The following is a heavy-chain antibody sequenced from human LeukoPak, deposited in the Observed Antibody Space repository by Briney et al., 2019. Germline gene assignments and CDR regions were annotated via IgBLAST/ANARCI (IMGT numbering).Heavy chain of an antibody. D-gene: IGHD6-13*01. Sequence: AGSLRLSCAVSGFIFSSYSMNWVRQAPGKGLEWVSGISGSGGNTYYADSVKGRFTISRDNFKNTLYLQMNSLRAEDTAVYYCAKDRGLFGSSWNLGLDYWGQGTLVTVSS. CDR3: AKDRGLFGSSWNLGLDY. CDR1: GFIFSSYS. V-gene: IGHV3-23*01. J-gene: IGHJ4*02. CDR2: ISGSGGNT.